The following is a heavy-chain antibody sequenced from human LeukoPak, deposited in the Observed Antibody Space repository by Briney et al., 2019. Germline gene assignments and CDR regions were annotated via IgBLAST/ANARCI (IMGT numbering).Heavy chain of an antibody. CDR3: ASESLTGYYTPY. Sequence: GGSLRLSCAASGFTVSSNYMSWVRQAPGKGLEWVSILYSGGSAYYADSVKGRFTISRDNSKNTLYLQMNSLRAEDTAVYYCASESLTGYYTPYWGQGTLVTVSS. CDR1: GFTVSSNY. J-gene: IGHJ4*02. CDR2: LYSGGSA. V-gene: IGHV3-53*01. D-gene: IGHD3-9*01.